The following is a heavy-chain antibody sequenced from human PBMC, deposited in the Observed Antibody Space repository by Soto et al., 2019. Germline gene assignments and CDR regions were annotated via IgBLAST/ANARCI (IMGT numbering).Heavy chain of an antibody. CDR1: VFPFGTNA. CDR3: ATEMGATQGPFDN. J-gene: IGHJ4*02. D-gene: IGHD1-26*01. V-gene: IGHV3-23*01. Sequence: HPGGSLRLSCVVSVFPFGTNAMSWVRQAPGKGLEWVSGLSNTGRRTSYADSVKGRFNISRDNSENTVYLQMNSLRVEDTAVYYCATEMGATQGPFDNWGQGTLVTAPQ. CDR2: LSNTGRRT.